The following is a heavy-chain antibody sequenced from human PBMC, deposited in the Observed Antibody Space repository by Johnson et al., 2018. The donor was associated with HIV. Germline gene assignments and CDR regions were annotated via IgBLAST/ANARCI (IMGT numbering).Heavy chain of an antibody. J-gene: IGHJ3*02. CDR2: ISWNSGSI. CDR1: GFTFDDYA. V-gene: IGHV3-9*01. D-gene: IGHD6-6*01. Sequence: VESGGGLVQPGRSLRLSCAASGFTFDDYAMHWVRQAPGKGLEWVSGISWNSGSIGYADSVKGRFTISRDNSKNTLYLQMNSLRAEDTAVYYCAKGHTSSSIAPLGIWGQGTMVTVSP. CDR3: AKGHTSSSIAPLGI.